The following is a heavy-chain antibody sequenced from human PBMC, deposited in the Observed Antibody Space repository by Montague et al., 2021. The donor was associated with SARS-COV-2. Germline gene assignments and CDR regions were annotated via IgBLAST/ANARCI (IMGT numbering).Heavy chain of an antibody. J-gene: IGHJ4*02. CDR1: GDSISNYY. CDR3: ARLPYILPGYAYFDF. D-gene: IGHD3-9*01. Sequence: SETRSLTCTVSGDSISNYYWSWIRRPPGKGPEWLGYIYYSGSTXXXPSXXXRVTISVDTSKNQFSLRLSSVTAADTAVYYCARLPYILPGYAYFDFWGQGSLVIVSS. V-gene: IGHV4-59*08. CDR2: IYYSGST.